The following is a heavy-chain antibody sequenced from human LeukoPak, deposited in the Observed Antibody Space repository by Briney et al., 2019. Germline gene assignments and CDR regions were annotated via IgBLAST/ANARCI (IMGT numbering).Heavy chain of an antibody. V-gene: IGHV3-7*01. Sequence: PGGSLSLSCPATAFTFSSYWMSRVRQAPGHGLERVANIKQDGSEKYYVDSVKGRFTISRDNAKNALYLQMNSLRAEDTAVYYCARDGGGEYQLLYYFDYWGQGTLVNV. J-gene: IGHJ4*02. CDR2: IKQDGSEK. CDR1: AFTFSSYW. CDR3: ARDGGGEYQLLYYFDY. D-gene: IGHD2-2*01.